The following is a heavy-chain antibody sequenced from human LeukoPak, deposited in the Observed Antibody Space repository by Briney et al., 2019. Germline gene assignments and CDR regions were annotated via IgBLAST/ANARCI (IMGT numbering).Heavy chain of an antibody. Sequence: PGRSLRLSCVASGFTFSSYSMNWVRQAPGKGLEWVSYINNGSSTVYYADSVKGRFTISRDNAKNSLYLQMNSLRDEDTAMYYCAPNFWRGYVTDYWGQGTLVTVSS. D-gene: IGHD3-3*01. CDR1: GFTFSSYS. CDR2: INNGSSTV. CDR3: APNFWRGYVTDY. J-gene: IGHJ4*02. V-gene: IGHV3-48*02.